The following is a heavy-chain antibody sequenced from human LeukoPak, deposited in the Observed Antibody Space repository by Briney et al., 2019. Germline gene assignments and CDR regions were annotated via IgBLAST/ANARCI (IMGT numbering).Heavy chain of an antibody. CDR1: GGSFSSYY. J-gene: IGHJ4*02. D-gene: IGHD2/OR15-2a*01. V-gene: IGHV4-39*01. CDR3: ARHPSMTYWDY. Sequence: SETLSLTCAVYGGSFSSYYWGWIRQPPGKGLEWIGSIYYSGSTYYNPSLKSRVTISADTSKNQFSLKLSSVTAADTAVYYCARHPSMTYWDYWGQGTLVTVSS. CDR2: IYYSGST.